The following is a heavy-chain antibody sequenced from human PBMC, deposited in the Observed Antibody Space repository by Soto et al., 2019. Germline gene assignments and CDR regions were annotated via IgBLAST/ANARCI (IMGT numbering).Heavy chain of an antibody. CDR2: IIPILGIA. CDR1: GGTFSSYT. D-gene: IGHD3-3*01. V-gene: IGHV1-69*02. J-gene: IGHJ4*02. Sequence: SVKVSCKGSGGTFSSYTISWVRQAPGQGLEWMGRIIPILGIANYAQKFQGRVTITADKSTSTAYMELSSLRSEDTAVYYCARAKYYDFWRRKAQIYYFDYWGQGTLVTVSS. CDR3: ARAKYYDFWRRKAQIYYFDY.